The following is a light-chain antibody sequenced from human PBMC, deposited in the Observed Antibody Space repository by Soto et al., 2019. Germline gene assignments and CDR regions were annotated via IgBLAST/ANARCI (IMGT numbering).Light chain of an antibody. CDR2: TNN. V-gene: IGLV1-44*01. CDR3: AAWDDRLTGRV. J-gene: IGLJ1*01. Sequence: QSGLTQPPSASGTPGKRITISCSGSSSNIGSSNVNWYQQLPGTAPKLLIYTNNRRPAGVPDRFSGSKSGTSASLAIRGLQSEDEAEYYCAAWDDRLTGRVFGTGTKVTVL. CDR1: SSNIGSSN.